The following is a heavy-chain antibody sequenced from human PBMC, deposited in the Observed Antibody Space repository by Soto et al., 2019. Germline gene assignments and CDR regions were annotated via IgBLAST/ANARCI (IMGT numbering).Heavy chain of an antibody. CDR3: ARVERGTATTVVDAFDI. CDR1: GGSVNSGNYY. Sequence: QVQLQQWGAGLLKPSETLSLTCAVFGGSVNSGNYYWSWIRQPPGKGLEWIGEMSHSGGTHFNPSLKGRVTISVDTSKNQISLKMSSVTAADTALYYCARVERGTATTVVDAFDIWGPGTMVTVSS. D-gene: IGHD1-1*01. J-gene: IGHJ3*02. V-gene: IGHV4-34*01. CDR2: MSHSGGT.